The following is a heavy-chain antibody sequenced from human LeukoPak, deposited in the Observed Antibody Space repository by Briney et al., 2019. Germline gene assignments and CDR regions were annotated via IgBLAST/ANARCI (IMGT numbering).Heavy chain of an antibody. V-gene: IGHV4-30-4*01. D-gene: IGHD3-22*01. CDR2: IYYSGST. CDR1: GGSISRGDYY. Sequence: KTSETPSVTRTVPGGSISRGDYYGSWIRQPPGKGLEWIGYIYYSGSTYYNPSLKSRVTISVDTSKNQFSLKLSSVTAADTAVYYCARGPEDDSSGYYAGYYFDYWGQGTLVTVSS. CDR3: ARGPEDDSSGYYAGYYFDY. J-gene: IGHJ4*02.